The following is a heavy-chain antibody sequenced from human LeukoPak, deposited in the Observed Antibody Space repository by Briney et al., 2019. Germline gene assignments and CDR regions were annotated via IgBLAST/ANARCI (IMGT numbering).Heavy chain of an antibody. J-gene: IGHJ6*02. CDR2: ISAYNGDT. Sequence: ASVKVSCKASGYTFTSYAISWVRQAPGQGLEWMGWISAYNGDTNYAQKLQGRVTMTTDTSTSTAYTELRSLRSDDTAVYYCARYTFGAYGMDVWGQGTTVTVSS. V-gene: IGHV1-18*01. CDR1: GYTFTSYA. D-gene: IGHD2/OR15-2a*01. CDR3: ARYTFGAYGMDV.